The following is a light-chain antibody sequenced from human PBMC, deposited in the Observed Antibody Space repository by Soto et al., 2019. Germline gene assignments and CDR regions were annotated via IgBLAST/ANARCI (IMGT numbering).Light chain of an antibody. CDR2: DYN. V-gene: IGLV1-40*01. J-gene: IGLJ1*01. Sequence: QSVLTQPPSVSGAPGHRVTISCAGSSSNIGANYAVHWYQQLPGTAPKLLICDYNKRPSGVPDRFSGSKSGTSASLAITGLQAEDEADYYCQSYDSSLTGWVFGTGTKVTVL. CDR1: SSNIGANYA. CDR3: QSYDSSLTGWV.